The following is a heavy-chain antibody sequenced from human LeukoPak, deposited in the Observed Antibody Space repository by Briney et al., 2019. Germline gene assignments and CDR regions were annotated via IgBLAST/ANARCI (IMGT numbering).Heavy chain of an antibody. CDR3: AKDGPRWYYYDSSGPDY. CDR1: GFTFSSYS. Sequence: GGSLRLSCAASGFTFSSYSMNWVRQAPGKGLEWVSLIYSGGSTYYADSVKGRFTISRDNSKNTLYLQMNSLRTEDTAVYYCAKDGPRWYYYDSSGPDYWGQGTLVTVSS. V-gene: IGHV3-NL1*01. D-gene: IGHD3-22*01. J-gene: IGHJ4*02. CDR2: IYSGGST.